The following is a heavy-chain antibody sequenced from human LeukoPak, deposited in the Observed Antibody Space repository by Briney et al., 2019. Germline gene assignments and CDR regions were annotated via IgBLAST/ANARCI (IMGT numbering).Heavy chain of an antibody. V-gene: IGHV1-24*01. D-gene: IGHD1-7*01. J-gene: IGHJ5*02. CDR3: ATELSNWNYERTAWFDP. Sequence: GASVKVSCKVPGYTLTELSMHWVRQAPGKGLEWMGGFDPEDGETIYAQKFQGRVTMTEDTSTDTAYMELSSLRSEDTAVYYCATELSNWNYERTAWFDPWGQGTLVTVSS. CDR1: GYTLTELS. CDR2: FDPEDGET.